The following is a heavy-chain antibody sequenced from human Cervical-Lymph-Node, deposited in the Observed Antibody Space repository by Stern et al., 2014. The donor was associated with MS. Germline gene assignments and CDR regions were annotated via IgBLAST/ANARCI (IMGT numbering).Heavy chain of an antibody. V-gene: IGHV1-24*01. Sequence: EQLVESGAEVKKPGASVKVSCKVSGSTLTDFFMHWVRQPPGKGLEWMGGFDPEDGETIYAQKVQGRVTMTEDTSTDTAYMELSSLRSDDTAVYYCATDYNYWGQGTLVTVSS. D-gene: IGHD3-10*01. CDR1: GSTLTDFF. CDR3: ATDYNY. J-gene: IGHJ4*02. CDR2: FDPEDGET.